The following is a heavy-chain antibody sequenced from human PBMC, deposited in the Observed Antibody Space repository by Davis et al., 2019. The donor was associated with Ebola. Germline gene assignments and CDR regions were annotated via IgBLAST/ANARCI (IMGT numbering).Heavy chain of an antibody. V-gene: IGHV3-23*01. CDR3: ARVVRGWVRGLDY. CDR2: ISGSGGST. Sequence: GGSLRLSCAASGFTFSSYAMSWVRQAPGKGLEWVSVISGSGGSTYYADSVKGRFTISRDNAKNSLYLQMNSLRAEDTAVYYCARVVRGWVRGLDYWGQGTLVTVSS. J-gene: IGHJ4*02. CDR1: GFTFSSYA. D-gene: IGHD6-19*01.